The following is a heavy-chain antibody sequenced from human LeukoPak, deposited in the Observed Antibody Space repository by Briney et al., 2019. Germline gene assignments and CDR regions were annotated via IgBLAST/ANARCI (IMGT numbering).Heavy chain of an antibody. CDR2: IGTGGDT. Sequence: GGSLRLSCAVSGFSFDNYDMHWVRQISGEGLEWVAAIGTGGDTYYRDSVKGRFTISRGNAKNSLYLQMNSLRVGDTAVYYCVRDYGPGGFGPWGQGALVTVTS. J-gene: IGHJ5*02. CDR1: GFSFDNYD. V-gene: IGHV3-13*01. CDR3: VRDYGPGGFGP. D-gene: IGHD3-10*01.